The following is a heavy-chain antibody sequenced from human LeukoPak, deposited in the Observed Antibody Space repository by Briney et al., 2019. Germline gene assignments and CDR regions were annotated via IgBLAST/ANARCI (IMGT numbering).Heavy chain of an antibody. D-gene: IGHD3-22*01. V-gene: IGHV3-7*01. J-gene: IGHJ5*02. Sequence: GGSLRLSCAASGFSIENDWMSWVRQAPGKGLEWVANIKQDGSEKYYVDSVKGRFTISRDNAKNSLYLQMNSLRAEDTAVYYCARGTTMIVVVTAVFDPWGQGTLVTVSS. CDR2: IKQDGSEK. CDR1: GFSIENDW. CDR3: ARGTTMIVVVTAVFDP.